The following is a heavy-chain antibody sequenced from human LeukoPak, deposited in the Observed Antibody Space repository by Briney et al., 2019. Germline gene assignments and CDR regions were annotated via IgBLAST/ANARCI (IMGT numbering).Heavy chain of an antibody. CDR1: GYTFASYY. J-gene: IGHJ5*02. Sequence: ASVNVSCKASGYTFASYYMHWVRQAPGQGVEWMGTIKPSGGSTSYAQKFPGRVTMTRDTSTSTVYMELSSLRAEDTAVYYCARGVARDNWFDPWGQGTLVTVSS. CDR3: ARGVARDNWFDP. CDR2: IKPSGGST. V-gene: IGHV1-46*01.